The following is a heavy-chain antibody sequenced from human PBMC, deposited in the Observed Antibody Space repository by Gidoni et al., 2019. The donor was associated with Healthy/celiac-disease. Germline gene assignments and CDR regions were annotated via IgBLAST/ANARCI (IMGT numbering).Heavy chain of an antibody. D-gene: IGHD6-19*01. CDR2: IYTRGST. CDR3: AREDGLFKQWLGGGIYFDY. J-gene: IGHJ4*02. CDR1: GGSISSGSDY. Sequence: QVQLQESGPGLVTPSPTLSLTCTVSGGSISSGSDYRSWIRQPAGKGLEWIGRIYTRGSTNYNPSLKSRVTISVDTSKNQFSLKLSSVTAADTAVYYCAREDGLFKQWLGGGIYFDYWGQGTLVTVSS. V-gene: IGHV4-61*02.